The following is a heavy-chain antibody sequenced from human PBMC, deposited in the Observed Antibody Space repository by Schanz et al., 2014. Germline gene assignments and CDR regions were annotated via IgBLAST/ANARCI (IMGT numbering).Heavy chain of an antibody. D-gene: IGHD3-22*01. CDR2: IVPIAGIT. CDR3: AREVGLYDRGWFDP. J-gene: IGHJ5*02. CDR1: GGTFSSDT. V-gene: IGHV1-69*09. Sequence: QVQLVQSGAELRKPGSSVKVSCKASGGTFSSDTFSWVRQAPGQGLEWMGRIVPIAGITNYAQRCQGRVTITADKSSDTAYMELSSLRSEDTAVYYCAREVGLYDRGWFDPWGQGTLXTVSS.